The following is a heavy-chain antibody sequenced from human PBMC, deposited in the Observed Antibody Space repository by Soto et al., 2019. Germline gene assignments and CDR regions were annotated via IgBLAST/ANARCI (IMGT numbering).Heavy chain of an antibody. CDR3: ARLLTEGATFREDAFDL. CDR2: ISTFNGKT. D-gene: IGHD1-26*01. Sequence: QVELMQSGGEVKRPGASVQVSCKSSRYTFTSHGISWVRQAPGQGLEWMGWISTFNGKTDSAQKFQGRLTMTADTRTNTAYMELRSLRSDDTAVYYCARLLTEGATFREDAFDLWGQGTEVTVSS. J-gene: IGHJ3*01. V-gene: IGHV1-18*01. CDR1: RYTFTSHG.